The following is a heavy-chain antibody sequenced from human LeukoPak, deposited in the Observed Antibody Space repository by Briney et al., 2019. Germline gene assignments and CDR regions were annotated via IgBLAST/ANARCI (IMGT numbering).Heavy chain of an antibody. CDR2: IIPIFGTA. Sequence: SVKVSCKASGGTFSSYAISWVRRAPGQGLEWMGGIIPIFGTANYAQKFQGRVTITADESTSTAYMELSSLRSEDTAVYYCARDARLGDQWLGKSWGQGTLVTVSS. CDR3: ARDARLGDQWLGKS. CDR1: GGTFSSYA. J-gene: IGHJ4*02. V-gene: IGHV1-69*01. D-gene: IGHD3-16*01.